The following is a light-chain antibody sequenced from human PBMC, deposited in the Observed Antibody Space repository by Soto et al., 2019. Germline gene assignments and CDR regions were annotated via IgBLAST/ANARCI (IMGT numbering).Light chain of an antibody. CDR3: GTWDGSLSSGV. CDR1: SSNIGNNY. CDR2: DNN. Sequence: QSVLTQPPSVSAAPGQKVTISCSGSSSNIGNNYVSWYQHLPGTAPKLLIYDNNERPSGIPDRFSASKSGTSATLGITGLQTGDEADYYCGTWDGSLSSGVFGGGTKLTVL. J-gene: IGLJ2*01. V-gene: IGLV1-51*01.